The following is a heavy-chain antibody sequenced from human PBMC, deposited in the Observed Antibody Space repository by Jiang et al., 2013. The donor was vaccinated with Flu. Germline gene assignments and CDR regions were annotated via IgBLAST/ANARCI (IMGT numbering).Heavy chain of an antibody. CDR3: AREGVCGGSCYPDY. CDR2: IYYSGST. V-gene: IGHV4-59*01. Sequence: GSGLVKPSETLSLTCTVSGGSISSYYWSWIRQPPGKGLEWIGYIYYSGSTNYNPSLKSRVTISVDTSKNQFSLKLSSVTAADTAVYYCAREGVCGGSCYPDYVGPGTLVTVSS. J-gene: IGHJ4*03. D-gene: IGHD2-15*01. CDR1: GGSISSYY.